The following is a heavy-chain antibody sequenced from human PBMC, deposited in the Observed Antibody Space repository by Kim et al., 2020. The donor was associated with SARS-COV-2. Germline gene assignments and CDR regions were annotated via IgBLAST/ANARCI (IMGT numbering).Heavy chain of an antibody. CDR3: ARDRFSLDY. V-gene: IGHV6-1*01. CDR2: WSN. Sequence: WSNDYAVSVKSRITINPDTSKNQFSLQLNSVTPEDTAVYYCARDRFSLDYWGQGTLVTVSS. D-gene: IGHD3-3*01. J-gene: IGHJ4*02.